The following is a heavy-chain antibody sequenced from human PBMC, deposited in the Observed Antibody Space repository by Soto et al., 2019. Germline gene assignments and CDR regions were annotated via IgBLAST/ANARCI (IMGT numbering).Heavy chain of an antibody. J-gene: IGHJ4*02. CDR3: ARWWFGEFFDY. Sequence: SETLSLTCAVSGGSISSGDFYWSWTRQPAGKGLEWIGFIYYSESTYYNPSLKSRVTISVDTSKNQFSLKLSSVTAADTAVYYCARWWFGEFFDYWGQGTLVTVSS. CDR2: IYYSEST. CDR1: GGSISSGDFY. D-gene: IGHD3-10*01. V-gene: IGHV4-30-4*01.